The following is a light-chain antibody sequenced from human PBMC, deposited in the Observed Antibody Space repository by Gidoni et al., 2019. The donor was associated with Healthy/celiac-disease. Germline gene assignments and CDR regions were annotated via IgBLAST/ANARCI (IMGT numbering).Light chain of an antibody. V-gene: IGLV3-10*01. CDR1: ALPKQY. CDR2: EDS. CDR3: YSTDSSGNHRV. J-gene: IGLJ3*02. Sequence: SYELTQPHSVSVSPGQTARITCSGDALPKQYAYWYPQKSGQAPVLVIYEDSKRPSGIPERFSGSSSGTMATLTISGAQEKDEADYYCYSTDSSGNHRVFGGGTKLTVL.